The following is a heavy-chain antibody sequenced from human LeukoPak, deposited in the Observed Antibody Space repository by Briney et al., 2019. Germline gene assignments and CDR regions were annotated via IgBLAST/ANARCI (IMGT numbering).Heavy chain of an antibody. V-gene: IGHV3-48*03. D-gene: IGHD4-17*01. Sequence: GGSLRLSCVASGFMFSSYEMNWVRQAPGKGLEWVSYISNSGNNIDYADSVKGRFTISRDNAKNSQYLQMNNLRAEDTAVYYCVRVGAFYSFYFGMDIWGQGTTVAVSS. CDR3: VRVGAFYSFYFGMDI. CDR1: GFMFSSYE. J-gene: IGHJ6*02. CDR2: ISNSGNNI.